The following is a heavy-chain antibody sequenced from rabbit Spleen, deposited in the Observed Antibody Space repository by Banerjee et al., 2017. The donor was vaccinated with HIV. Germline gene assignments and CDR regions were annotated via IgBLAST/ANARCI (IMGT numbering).Heavy chain of an antibody. CDR2: IDSGFVGTT. D-gene: IGHD1-1*01. CDR3: ASGYSDIYFNL. Sequence: QEQLEESGGGLVKPGGTLTLTCTASGFTISSSYWICWVRQAPGKGLEWIACIDSGFVGTTYYASWAKGRFTISKTSSTTVTLQMTSLTAADTATYFCASGYSDIYFNLWGPGTLVTVS. J-gene: IGHJ4*01. CDR1: GFTISSSYW. V-gene: IGHV1S45*01.